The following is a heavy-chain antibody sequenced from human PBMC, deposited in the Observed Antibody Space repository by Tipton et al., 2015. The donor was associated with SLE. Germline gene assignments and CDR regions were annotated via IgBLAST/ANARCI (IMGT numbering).Heavy chain of an antibody. Sequence: SLRLSCAASGFTFSDYYMSWIRQAPGKGLEWVSYISSSIIYTNYADSVKGRFTISRDNAKDSLYLQMNSLRAEDTAVYYCATLTYYYDSSGYYDRAFDIWGQGTMVTVSS. V-gene: IGHV3-11*03. D-gene: IGHD3-22*01. J-gene: IGHJ3*02. CDR3: ATLTYYYDSSGYYDRAFDI. CDR1: GFTFSDYY. CDR2: ISSSIIYT.